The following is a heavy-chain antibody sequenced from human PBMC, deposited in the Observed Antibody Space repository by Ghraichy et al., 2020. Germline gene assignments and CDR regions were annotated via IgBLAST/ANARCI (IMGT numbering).Heavy chain of an antibody. CDR2: ISAYNRNT. Sequence: ASVKVSCKASGYPFMSSGITWVRQAPGQGLEWMGWISAYNRNTNYAQKLQDRVTMTTDTSTSTAYMELRSLRSDDTAVYYCAIALPETGEYTMDVWGQGTTVIVSS. CDR1: GYPFMSSG. V-gene: IGHV1-18*01. J-gene: IGHJ6*02. D-gene: IGHD2-21*02. CDR3: AIALPETGEYTMDV.